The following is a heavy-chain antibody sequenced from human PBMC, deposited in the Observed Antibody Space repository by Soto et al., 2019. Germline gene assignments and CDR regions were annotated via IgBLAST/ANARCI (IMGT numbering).Heavy chain of an antibody. D-gene: IGHD3-22*01. V-gene: IGHV3-33*01. CDR1: GFTFSSYV. CDR3: AADSSGQPFDY. CDR2: IWYDGSSK. J-gene: IGHJ4*02. Sequence: PGESLKISFAASGFTFSSYVMHWVRQAPGKGLEWVAVIWYDGSSKYYADSVKGRFNISRDNSKNTLYLQMNSLRAEDTAVYYCAADSSGQPFDYWGQGTLVTVSP.